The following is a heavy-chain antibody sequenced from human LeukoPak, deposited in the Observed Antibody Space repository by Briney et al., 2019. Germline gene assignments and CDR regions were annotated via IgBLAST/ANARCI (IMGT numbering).Heavy chain of an antibody. CDR1: GFTVSSKY. D-gene: IGHD4-17*01. Sequence: GGSLRLSCAASGFTVSSKYMSWVRQAPGKGLEWVSVIYRGGSTFYADSMTGRFTISTDNSENTLHLQMNSLRAEDTAVYYCATNYADYISGDAFDIWGQGTKVTVSA. J-gene: IGHJ3*02. CDR3: ATNYADYISGDAFDI. V-gene: IGHV3-66*01. CDR2: IYRGGST.